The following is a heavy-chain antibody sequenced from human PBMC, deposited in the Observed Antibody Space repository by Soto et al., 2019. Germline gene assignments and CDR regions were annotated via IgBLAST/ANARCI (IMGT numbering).Heavy chain of an antibody. D-gene: IGHD6-6*01. CDR2: IDPSDSYT. Sequence: WIRQTPGKALEWMGRIDPSDSYTNYSPSFQGHVTISADKSISTAYLQWSSLKASDTAMYYCATSSIAAHYYGMDVWGQGTTVTVSS. J-gene: IGHJ6*02. CDR3: ATSSIAAHYYGMDV. V-gene: IGHV5-10-1*01.